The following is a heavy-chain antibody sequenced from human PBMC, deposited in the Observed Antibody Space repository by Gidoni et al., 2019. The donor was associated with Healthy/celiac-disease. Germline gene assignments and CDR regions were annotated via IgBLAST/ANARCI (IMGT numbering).Heavy chain of an antibody. J-gene: IGHJ4*02. CDR2: IKQDGSEK. V-gene: IGHV3-7*01. D-gene: IGHD5-12*01. Sequence: EVQLVESGGGLVQPGGSLILSCAASGFTFSIYWMSGVRQAPGKGLEGVANIKQDGSEKYYVDSVKGRFTISRDNAKNSLYLQMNSLRAEDTAVYYCAVGGGSFDYWGQGTLVTVSS. CDR1: GFTFSIYW. CDR3: AVGGGSFDY.